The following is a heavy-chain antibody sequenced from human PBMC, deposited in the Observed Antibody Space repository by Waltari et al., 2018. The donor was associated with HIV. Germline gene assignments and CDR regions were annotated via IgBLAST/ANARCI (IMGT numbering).Heavy chain of an antibody. CDR1: GYSFSSGYY. CDR2: IYHSGST. V-gene: IGHV4-38-2*02. J-gene: IGHJ3*02. D-gene: IGHD4-17*01. CDR3: ARENGDYDSAFDI. Sequence: QVQLQESGPGLVKPSETLSLTCTVSGYSFSSGYYWGWIRQPPGKGLEWIGSIYHSGSTYYNPSLKSRVTISVDTSKNQFSLKLSSVTAADTAVYYCARENGDYDSAFDIWGQGTMVTVSS.